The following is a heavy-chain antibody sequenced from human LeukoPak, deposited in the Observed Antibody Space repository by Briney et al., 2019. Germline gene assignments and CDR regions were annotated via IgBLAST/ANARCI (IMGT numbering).Heavy chain of an antibody. CDR3: ARQFYYQLLKIDAFDI. D-gene: IGHD2-2*01. J-gene: IGHJ3*02. CDR2: IYYSGST. V-gene: IGHV4-39*01. Sequence: KPSETLSLTCTVSGGSISSSSYYWGWIRQPPGKGLEWIGSIYYSGSTYYNPSLKSRVTISVDTSKNQFSLKLSSVTAADTAVYYCARQFYYQLLKIDAFDIWGHGKMVTVSS. CDR1: GGSISSSSYY.